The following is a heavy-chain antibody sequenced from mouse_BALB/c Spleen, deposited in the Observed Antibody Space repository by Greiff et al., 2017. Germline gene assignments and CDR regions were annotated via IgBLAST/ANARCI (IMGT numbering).Heavy chain of an antibody. CDR2: ISSGGST. V-gene: IGHV5-6-5*01. Sequence: EVNLVESGGGLVKPGGSLKLSCAASGFTFSSYAMSWVRQTPEKRLEWVASISSGGSTYYPDSVKGRFTISRDNARNILYLQMSSLRSEDTAMYYCARESLLRLSYAMDYWGQGTSVTVSS. CDR3: ARESLLRLSYAMDY. J-gene: IGHJ4*01. D-gene: IGHD1-2*01. CDR1: GFTFSSYA.